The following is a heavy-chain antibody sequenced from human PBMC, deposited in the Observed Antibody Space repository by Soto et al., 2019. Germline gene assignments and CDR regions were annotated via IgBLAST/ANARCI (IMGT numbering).Heavy chain of an antibody. Sequence: GGSLRLSCAASGFTFSSYAMSWVRQAPGKGLEWVSAISGSGGSTYYADSVKGRFTISRDNSKNTLYLQMNSLRAEDTAVYYCAKVRTPNPNYYDSSGPTERVDHYFDYWGQGTLVTVSS. V-gene: IGHV3-23*01. J-gene: IGHJ4*02. CDR2: ISGSGGST. CDR3: AKVRTPNPNYYDSSGPTERVDHYFDY. D-gene: IGHD3-22*01. CDR1: GFTFSSYA.